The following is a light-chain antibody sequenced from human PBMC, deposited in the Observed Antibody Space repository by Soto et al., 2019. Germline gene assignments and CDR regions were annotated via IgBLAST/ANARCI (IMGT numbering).Light chain of an antibody. V-gene: IGKV3-15*01. CDR1: QSVSSN. J-gene: IGKJ2*01. Sequence: EIVMTQSPATLSVSPGDGATLSCRASQSVSSNLAWYQQKPGQAPRLLIYGASSRATGIPARFSGSGSGTEFTLTISSLQSEDFAVYYCQQYNKWPPYTFGQGTKLEIK. CDR2: GAS. CDR3: QQYNKWPPYT.